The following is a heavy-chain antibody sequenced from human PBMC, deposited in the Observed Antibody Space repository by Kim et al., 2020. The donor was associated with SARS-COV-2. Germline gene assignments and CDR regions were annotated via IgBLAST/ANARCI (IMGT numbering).Heavy chain of an antibody. CDR3: ARDRACTSTSCYTGYWFDP. V-gene: IGHV3-30*01. J-gene: IGHJ5*02. D-gene: IGHD2-2*02. Sequence: KGRFTISRDNSKNTLYLQMNSLRAEDTSVYYCARDRACTSTSCYTGYWFDPWGQGTLVTVSS.